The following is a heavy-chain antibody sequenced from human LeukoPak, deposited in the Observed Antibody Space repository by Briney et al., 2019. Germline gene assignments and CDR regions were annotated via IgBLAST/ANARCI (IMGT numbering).Heavy chain of an antibody. CDR1: GFTFDDYA. V-gene: IGHV3-9*01. J-gene: IGHJ4*02. CDR3: AKAGATTYYFDY. D-gene: IGHD1-26*01. Sequence: GGSLRLSCAAAGFTFDDYAMHWVRQAAGKGLEWVSGISWNSGSIGYADSVKGRFTISRDNAKNSLYLQMNSLRAEDTALYYCAKAGATTYYFDYWGQGTLVTVSS. CDR2: ISWNSGSI.